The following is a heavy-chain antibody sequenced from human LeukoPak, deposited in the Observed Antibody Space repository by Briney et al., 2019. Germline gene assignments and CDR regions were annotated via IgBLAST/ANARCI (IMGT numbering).Heavy chain of an antibody. CDR3: ARGLEGYGAGWSRFFEY. D-gene: IGHD6-19*01. CDR1: GYSISRGYY. Sequence: PSETLSLTCGVSGYSISRGYYWGWIRQPPGNGLEWIGNIYHTGSTYYNPSLRSRVTISVDTSKNQFFLKLTSVTAADTAVYYCARGLEGYGAGWSRFFEYWGQGTLATVSS. J-gene: IGHJ4*02. CDR2: IYHTGST. V-gene: IGHV4-38-2*01.